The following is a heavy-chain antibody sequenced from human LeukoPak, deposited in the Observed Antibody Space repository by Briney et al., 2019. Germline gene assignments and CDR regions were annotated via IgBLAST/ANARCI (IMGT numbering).Heavy chain of an antibody. J-gene: IGHJ4*02. CDR2: ISGSGGST. D-gene: IGHD2-2*02. CDR3: AKRGGIVVPTAIRGEIDY. Sequence: GGSLRLSCAASGFTFSSYAMSWVRQAPGKGLEWVSAISGSGGSTYYADSVKGRFTISRDNSKNTLYLQMNSLRAEDTAVYYCAKRGGIVVPTAIRGEIDYWGQGTLVTVSS. V-gene: IGHV3-23*01. CDR1: GFTFSSYA.